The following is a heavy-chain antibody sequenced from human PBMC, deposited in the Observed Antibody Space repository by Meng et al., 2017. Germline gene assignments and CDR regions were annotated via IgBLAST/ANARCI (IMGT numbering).Heavy chain of an antibody. CDR3: ARRGIAARPFYY. CDR1: GGSFSGYY. V-gene: IGHV4-34*01. Sequence: QLPQWGAGLLQPSETLSPTCAVYGGSFSGYYWSWIRQPPGKGLEWIGEINHSGSTNYNPSLKSRVTISVDTSKNQFSLKLSSVTAADTAVYYCARRGIAARPFYYWGQGTLVTVSS. J-gene: IGHJ4*02. D-gene: IGHD6-6*01. CDR2: INHSGST.